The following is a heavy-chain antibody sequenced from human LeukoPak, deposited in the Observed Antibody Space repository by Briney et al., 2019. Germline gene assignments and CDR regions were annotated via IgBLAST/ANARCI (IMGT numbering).Heavy chain of an antibody. CDR2: IIPIFGTA. CDR1: GGTFSSYA. Sequence: ASVEVSCKASGGTFSSYAISWVRQAPGQGLEWMGGIIPIFGTANYAQKFQGRVTITADESTSTAYMELSSLRSEDTAVYYCARKYYYDSSGYLNAFDIWGQGTMVTVSS. J-gene: IGHJ3*02. CDR3: ARKYYYDSSGYLNAFDI. D-gene: IGHD3-22*01. V-gene: IGHV1-69*13.